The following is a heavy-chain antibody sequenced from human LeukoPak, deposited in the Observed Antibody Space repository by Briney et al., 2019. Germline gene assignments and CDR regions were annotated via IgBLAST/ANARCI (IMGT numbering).Heavy chain of an antibody. CDR1: GFTFSSYG. CDR2: IRYDGSNK. CDR3: AKSSSWYGDYYYYYMDV. J-gene: IGHJ6*03. V-gene: IGHV3-30*02. Sequence: PGGSLRLSCAASGFTFSSYGMHWVRQAPGKGLEGVAFIRYDGSNKYYADSVKGRFTISRDNSKNTLYLQMNSLRAEDTAVYYCAKSSSWYGDYYYYYMDVWGKGTTVTVSS. D-gene: IGHD6-13*01.